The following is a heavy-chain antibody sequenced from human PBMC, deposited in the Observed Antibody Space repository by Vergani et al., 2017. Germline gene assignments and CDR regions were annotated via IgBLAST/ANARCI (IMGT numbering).Heavy chain of an antibody. CDR2: IYYSGST. Sequence: QVQLQESGPGLVKPSQTLSLTCTVSGGSISSGGYYWSWNRQHPGKGLVWIGYIYYSGSTYHTPSLKSRVTISVDTSKYQFSLKLSSVTAADTAVYYCARDPTHLATVVTPGYWYFDLWSHGTLVTVSS. V-gene: IGHV4-31*03. J-gene: IGHJ2*01. D-gene: IGHD4-23*01. CDR3: ARDPTHLATVVTPGYWYFDL. CDR1: GGSISSGGYY.